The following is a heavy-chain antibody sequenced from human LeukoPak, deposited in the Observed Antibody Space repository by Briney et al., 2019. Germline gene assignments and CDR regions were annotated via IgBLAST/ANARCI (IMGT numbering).Heavy chain of an antibody. V-gene: IGHV3-53*01. Sequence: PGGSLRLSCAASGFTVSSNYMSWVRQAPGKGLEWVSVIYSGGSTYYADSVKGRFTISRDNSRNSLYLQMNTLRVEDTAVYYCVSHSVTTNYYYYAMDVWGQGTTVTVSS. D-gene: IGHD4-17*01. CDR2: IYSGGST. CDR1: GFTVSSNY. J-gene: IGHJ6*02. CDR3: VSHSVTTNYYYYAMDV.